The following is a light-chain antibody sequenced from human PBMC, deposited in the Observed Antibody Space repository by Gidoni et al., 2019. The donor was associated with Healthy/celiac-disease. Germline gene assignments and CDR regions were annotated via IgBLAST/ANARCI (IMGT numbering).Light chain of an antibody. Sequence: DIQMTQSPSSRSASVGDRVTITCRASQSISSYLNWYQQKPGKAPKLLIYSASSLQSGVPSRFSGSVSGTDFTLTISSLQPEDFATYYCQQSYSTPPYTFXQXTKLEIK. CDR1: QSISSY. CDR3: QQSYSTPPYT. J-gene: IGKJ2*01. CDR2: SAS. V-gene: IGKV1-39*01.